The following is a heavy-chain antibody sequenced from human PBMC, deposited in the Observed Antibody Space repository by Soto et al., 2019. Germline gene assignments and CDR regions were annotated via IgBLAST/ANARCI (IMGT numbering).Heavy chain of an antibody. V-gene: IGHV3-15*07. D-gene: IGHD2-8*01. CDR3: TKDRCITI. CDR2: IKTTSEGGTA. J-gene: IGHJ4*02. Sequence: EVQLVESGGGLVEPGASLRLSCAASGFPFSGAWMNWVRQAPGKGLEWVGRIKTTSEGGTADYAASVKGRFTMSRDDSKNTLYLQMNSLKADDTGMYYCTKDRCITIWGQGTPVTVSP. CDR1: GFPFSGAW.